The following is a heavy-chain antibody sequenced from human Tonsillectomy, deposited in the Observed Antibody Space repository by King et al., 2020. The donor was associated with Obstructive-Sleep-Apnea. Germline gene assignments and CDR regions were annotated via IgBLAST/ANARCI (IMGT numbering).Heavy chain of an antibody. CDR1: VYTFTSYG. CDR3: AKYSGSYGPFDY. D-gene: IGHD1-26*01. Sequence: QLVQSGAEVKTPGASVKVSCKASVYTFTSYGISWVRQAPGQGLEWMGWIIAYNGNTNYEPKLQGRVTMTTDTSTSTAYMVLVSLRSDDTAVYYCAKYSGSYGPFDYWGQGTLVTVSS. V-gene: IGHV1-18*04. J-gene: IGHJ4*02. CDR2: IIAYNGNT.